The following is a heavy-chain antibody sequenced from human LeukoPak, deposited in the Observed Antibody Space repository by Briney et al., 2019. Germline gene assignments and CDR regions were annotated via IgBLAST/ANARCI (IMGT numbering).Heavy chain of an antibody. J-gene: IGHJ4*02. CDR3: ARHPNFYGSGRYFDY. CDR2: IYPGDSDT. Sequence: GESLKISCRGSGYSFTTHWIGWVRQMPGKGLEWMGIIYPGDSDTRYSPSFQGQVTISADKSISTAYLQWSSLKASDTAMYYCARHPNFYGSGRYFDYWGQGTLVTVSS. CDR1: GYSFTTHW. D-gene: IGHD3-10*01. V-gene: IGHV5-51*01.